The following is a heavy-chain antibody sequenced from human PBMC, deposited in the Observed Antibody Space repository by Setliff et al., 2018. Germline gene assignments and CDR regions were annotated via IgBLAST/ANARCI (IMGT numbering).Heavy chain of an antibody. V-gene: IGHV4-39*01. J-gene: IGHJ6*03. Sequence: SETLSLTCTVSGGSLRDSAIFWGWIRQPPGKGLEWIGSTHYNGDTYYNPSLKSRVTMSVDTSRNQFSLKLSSVTAADTALYYCARHVGIRGRGYNYYYYYMDVWGKGTTVTVSS. CDR2: THYNGDT. D-gene: IGHD3-10*01. CDR3: ARHVGIRGRGYNYYYYYMDV. CDR1: GGSLRDSAIF.